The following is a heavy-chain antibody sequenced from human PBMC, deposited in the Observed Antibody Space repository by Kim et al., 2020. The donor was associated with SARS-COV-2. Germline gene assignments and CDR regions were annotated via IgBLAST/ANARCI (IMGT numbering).Heavy chain of an antibody. CDR2: INTNTGNP. J-gene: IGHJ6*02. CDR1: GYTFTSYA. D-gene: IGHD3-3*01. CDR3: ARVSVYDYTYYYYGMDV. Sequence: ASVKVSCKASGYTFTSYAMNWVRQAPGQGLEWMGWINTNTGNPTYAQGFTGRFVFSLDTSVSTAYLQISSLKAEDTAVYYCARVSVYDYTYYYYGMDVWGQGTTVTVSS. V-gene: IGHV7-4-1*02.